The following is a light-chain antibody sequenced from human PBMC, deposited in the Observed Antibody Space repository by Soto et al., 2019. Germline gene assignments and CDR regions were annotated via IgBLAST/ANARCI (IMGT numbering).Light chain of an antibody. V-gene: IGKV1-39*01. Sequence: DIPMTQSPSSLSASVGDRVTITCRASQSISNYLIWYQHKPGKAPKSLIYVASSLQSGVPSRFSGSGSGTDFTLTISSLQPEDFATYYCQQSSNTPYTFGQGTKVDIK. CDR3: QQSSNTPYT. J-gene: IGKJ2*01. CDR1: QSISNY. CDR2: VAS.